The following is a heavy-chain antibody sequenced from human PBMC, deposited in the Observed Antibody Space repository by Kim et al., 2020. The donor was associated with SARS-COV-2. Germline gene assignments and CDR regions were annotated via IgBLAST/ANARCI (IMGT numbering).Heavy chain of an antibody. CDR1: GYTFTSYA. D-gene: IGHD6-13*01. CDR2: INTNTGNP. J-gene: IGHJ4*02. V-gene: IGHV7-4-1*02. CDR3: ARDWAIAAAGPYRPTYLRPSTIEDDY. Sequence: ASVKVSCKASGYTFTSYAMNWVRQAPGQGLDWMGWINTNTGNPTYAQGFTGRFVFSLDTSVSTAYLQISSLKAEDTAVYYCARDWAIAAAGPYRPTYLRPSTIEDDYWGQGNLVTVSS.